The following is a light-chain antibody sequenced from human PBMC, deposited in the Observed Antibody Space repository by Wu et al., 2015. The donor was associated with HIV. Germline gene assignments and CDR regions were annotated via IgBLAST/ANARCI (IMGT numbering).Light chain of an antibody. Sequence: DILMTQSPSSLSASLGHNVTITCRASQAISSFLNWYQQRDGGAPKLLIYSASRLQNGVPSRFSGSGSGTEFNLTISNLRPEDRGFYFCQQSYSTLVTFGQGTKVEI. V-gene: IGKV1-39*01. CDR2: SAS. CDR3: QQSYSTLVT. J-gene: IGKJ2*01. CDR1: QAISSF.